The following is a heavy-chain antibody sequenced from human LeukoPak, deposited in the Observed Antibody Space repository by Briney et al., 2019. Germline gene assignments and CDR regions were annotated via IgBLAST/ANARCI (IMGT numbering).Heavy chain of an antibody. V-gene: IGHV3-20*04. D-gene: IGHD3-10*01. CDR3: ARVSSKATVRGLITKKNYYYYYMDV. J-gene: IGHJ6*03. CDR2: INWNGGST. CDR1: GFTFSNYG. Sequence: GGSLRLSCAASGFTFSNYGMSWVRQAPGKGLEWVSGINWNGGSTGYADSVKGRFTISRDNAKNSLYLQMNSLRAEDTAVYYCARVSSKATVRGLITKKNYYYYYMDVWGKGTTVTISS.